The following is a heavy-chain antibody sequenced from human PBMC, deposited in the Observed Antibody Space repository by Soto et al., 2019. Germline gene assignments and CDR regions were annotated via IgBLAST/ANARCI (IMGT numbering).Heavy chain of an antibody. CDR1: GGSISRGGYS. V-gene: IGHV4-30-2*01. CDR3: ARVPDV. Sequence: PSETLSLTCAVSGGSISRGGYSWSWIRQPPGKGLEWIGYIYHNGSPYYNPSLKSRVTISVDRSKNQFSLKLSSVTAADTAVYYCARVPDVWGQGTTVTVSS. CDR2: IYHNGSP. J-gene: IGHJ6*02.